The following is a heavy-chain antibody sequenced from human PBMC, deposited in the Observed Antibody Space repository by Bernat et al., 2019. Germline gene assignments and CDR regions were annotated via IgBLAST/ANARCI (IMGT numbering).Heavy chain of an antibody. Sequence: QVQLVQSGAEVKKPGSSVKVSCKASGGTFSSYTISWVRQAPGQGLEWMGRIIPILGIANYAQKFQGRVTITADKSTSTAYMELSSLRSEDTAVYYCARGQYCSSTSCSRNYYYGMDVWGQGTTVTVSS. CDR1: GGTFSSYT. D-gene: IGHD2-2*01. CDR3: ARGQYCSSTSCSRNYYYGMDV. CDR2: IIPILGIA. J-gene: IGHJ6*02. V-gene: IGHV1-69*02.